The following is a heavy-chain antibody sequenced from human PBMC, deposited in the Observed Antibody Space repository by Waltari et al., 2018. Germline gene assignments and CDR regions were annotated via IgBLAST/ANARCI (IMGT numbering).Heavy chain of an antibody. CDR3: ARGGHLDL. Sequence: EVHLVASGGGLVQPGGSLRLSCAAPGFTFSSYSMNWVRQAPGKGLEWLSCITPSSGGIYYADSVKGRFTISRDNAKNSLYLQVNSLRAEDTAVYYCARGGHLDLWGRGTLVIVSS. D-gene: IGHD3-16*01. J-gene: IGHJ2*01. CDR1: GFTFSSYS. CDR2: ITPSSGGI. V-gene: IGHV3-48*04.